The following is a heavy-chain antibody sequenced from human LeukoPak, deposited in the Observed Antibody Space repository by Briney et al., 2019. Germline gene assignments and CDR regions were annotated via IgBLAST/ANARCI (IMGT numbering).Heavy chain of an antibody. CDR2: ISWNSGSI. CDR3: AKAIITMVRGVEEYYFDY. CDR1: GFTFDDYA. D-gene: IGHD3-10*01. J-gene: IGHJ4*02. Sequence: PGRSLRLSCAASGFTFDDYAMHWVRHAPGKGLEWVSGISWNSGSIGYADSVKGRFTISRDNAKNSLYLQMNSLRAEDTALYYCAKAIITMVRGVEEYYFDYWGQGTLVTVSS. V-gene: IGHV3-9*01.